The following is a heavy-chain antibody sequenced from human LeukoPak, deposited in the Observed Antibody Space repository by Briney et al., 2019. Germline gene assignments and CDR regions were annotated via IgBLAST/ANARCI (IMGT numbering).Heavy chain of an antibody. D-gene: IGHD4-17*01. CDR3: ARLSTVTTRSAFDI. CDR2: IYTSGNS. J-gene: IGHJ3*02. CDR1: GGSISSSSYY. Sequence: SSETLSLTCTVSGGSISSSSYYWGWIRQPPGKGLEWIGRIYTSGNSKSNPSLKSRVTMSVDTSTNQFSLKLSSVTAADTAMYYCARLSTVTTRSAFDIWGQGTMVTVSS. V-gene: IGHV4-39*07.